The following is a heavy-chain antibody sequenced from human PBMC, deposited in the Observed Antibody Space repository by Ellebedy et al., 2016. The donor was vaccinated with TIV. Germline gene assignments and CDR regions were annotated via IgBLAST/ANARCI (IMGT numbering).Heavy chain of an antibody. CDR1: GGSVSSGSYY. D-gene: IGHD6-19*01. V-gene: IGHV4-61*01. J-gene: IGHJ4*02. CDR3: ARGSGWYREIY. CDR2: IAYTGST. Sequence: SETLSLTCTVSGGSVSSGSYYWTWIRQPPGKGLEWIGYIAYTGSTNYNPSLKSRVTISVDTSKNQFSLKLNSVTAADTAVYYCARGSGWYREIYWGQGKLVTVYS.